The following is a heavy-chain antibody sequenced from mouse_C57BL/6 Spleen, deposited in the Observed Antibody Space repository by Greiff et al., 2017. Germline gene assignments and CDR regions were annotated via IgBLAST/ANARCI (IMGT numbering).Heavy chain of an antibody. CDR1: GYTFTSYW. Sequence: QVQLQQPGAELVRPGTSVKLSSKASGYTFTSYWMHWVKQRPGQGLEWIGVIDPSDSYTNYNQKFKGKATLTVDTSSSTAYMQLSSLTSEDSAVYYCARGSGDWYFDVWGTGTTVTVSS. CDR2: IDPSDSYT. V-gene: IGHV1-59*01. J-gene: IGHJ1*03. D-gene: IGHD1-1*01. CDR3: ARGSGDWYFDV.